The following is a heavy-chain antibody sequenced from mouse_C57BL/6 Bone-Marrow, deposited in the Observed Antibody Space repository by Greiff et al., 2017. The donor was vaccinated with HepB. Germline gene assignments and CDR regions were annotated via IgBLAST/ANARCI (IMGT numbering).Heavy chain of an antibody. CDR3: ARHYDYDDYFDY. D-gene: IGHD2-4*01. Sequence: QVQLQQSGAELVKPGASVKMSCKASGYTFTSYWITWVKQRPGQGLEWIGDIYPGSGSTNYNEKFKSKATLTVDTSSSTAYMQLSSLTSEDSAVYYCARHYDYDDYFDYWGQGTTLTVSS. J-gene: IGHJ2*01. CDR1: GYTFTSYW. CDR2: IYPGSGST. V-gene: IGHV1-55*01.